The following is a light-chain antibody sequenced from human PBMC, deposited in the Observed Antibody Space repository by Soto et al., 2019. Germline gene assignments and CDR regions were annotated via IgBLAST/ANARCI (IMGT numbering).Light chain of an antibody. J-gene: IGLJ1*01. CDR1: SSDIGGYNY. CDR2: EVN. CDR3: TSWTTNNIPYV. Sequence: QSVLTQPASVSGSPGQSITISCTGTSSDIGGYNYVSWYQQHPGKAPKLLIYEVNNRPSGVSDRFSGSKSGSTASLTISGLQANDEADYYCTSWTTNNIPYVFGTGTQLTVL. V-gene: IGLV2-14*01.